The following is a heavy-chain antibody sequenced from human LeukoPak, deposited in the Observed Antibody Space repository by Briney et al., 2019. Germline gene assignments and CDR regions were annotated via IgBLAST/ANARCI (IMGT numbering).Heavy chain of an antibody. J-gene: IGHJ4*01. D-gene: IGHD3-3*01. CDR2: MSQSGST. CDR1: GGSISSGGYY. CDR3: ARDWSGPYYFDY. V-gene: IGHV4-31*03. Sequence: PSETLSLTCTVPGGSISSGGYYWPWLRQPPGKGLEWLGYMSQSGSTYYNPSLKSRVTISVDTSKSQFSLKLTSVTAADTAVYYCARDWSGPYYFDYWGQGTLVTVSS.